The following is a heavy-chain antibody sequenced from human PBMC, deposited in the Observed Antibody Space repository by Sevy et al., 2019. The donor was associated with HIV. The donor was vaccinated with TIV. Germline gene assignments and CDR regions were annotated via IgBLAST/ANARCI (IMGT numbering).Heavy chain of an antibody. J-gene: IGHJ4*02. CDR3: VKDKLKGSSGYYNFGY. V-gene: IGHV3-23*01. D-gene: IGHD3-22*01. Sequence: GGSLRLSCAASGFTFSSYAMSWVRQAPGKGLEWVSAISGSGGSTYYADSVKGRFTISRDNSKNTLYLQMNSLRAEDTAVYYCVKDKLKGSSGYYNFGYWGQGTLVTVSS. CDR2: ISGSGGST. CDR1: GFTFSSYA.